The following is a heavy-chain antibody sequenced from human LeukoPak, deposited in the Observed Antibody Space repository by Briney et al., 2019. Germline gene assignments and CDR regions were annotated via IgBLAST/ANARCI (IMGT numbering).Heavy chain of an antibody. Sequence: SGGSLRLSCAASGFTFDDYAMHWVRQAPGKGLEWVSGISWNSGSIGYADSVKGRFTISRDNAKNSLYLQMNSLRAEDTAVYYCARDQGAFDYWGQGTVVTVSS. J-gene: IGHJ4*02. CDR1: GFTFDDYA. CDR2: ISWNSGSI. D-gene: IGHD3-16*01. CDR3: ARDQGAFDY. V-gene: IGHV3-9*01.